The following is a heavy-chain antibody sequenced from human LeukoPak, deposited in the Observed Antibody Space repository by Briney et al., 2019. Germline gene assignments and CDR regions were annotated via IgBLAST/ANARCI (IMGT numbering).Heavy chain of an antibody. Sequence: PGGSLRLSCAASGFTFSSYGMYWVRQAPGKGLEWVAVISYDESNKYFADSVKGRFTISRDNPKNTLYLQMNSLRTEDTAVYYCAKSTTVTTQQRGYFDYWGQGTLVTVSS. V-gene: IGHV3-30*18. CDR3: AKSTTVTTQQRGYFDY. CDR2: ISYDESNK. D-gene: IGHD4-11*01. CDR1: GFTFSSYG. J-gene: IGHJ4*02.